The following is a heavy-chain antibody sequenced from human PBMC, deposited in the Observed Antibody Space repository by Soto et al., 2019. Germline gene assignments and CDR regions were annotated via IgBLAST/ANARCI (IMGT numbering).Heavy chain of an antibody. CDR3: AKESGYYGSGSQNWFDP. Sequence: GGSLRLSCAASGFTFSSYAMIWVRQAPGKGLEWVSAISGSGGSTYYADSVKGRFTISRDNSKNTLYLQMNSLRAEDTAVYYCAKESGYYGSGSQNWFDPWGQGTLVTVSS. CDR1: GFTFSSYA. J-gene: IGHJ5*02. CDR2: ISGSGGST. V-gene: IGHV3-23*01. D-gene: IGHD3-10*01.